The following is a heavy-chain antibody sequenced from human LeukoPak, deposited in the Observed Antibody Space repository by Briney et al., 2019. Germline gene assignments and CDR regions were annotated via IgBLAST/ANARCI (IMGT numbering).Heavy chain of an antibody. CDR2: INHSEYI. V-gene: IGHV4-39*07. D-gene: IGHD2-2*01. Sequence: SETLSLTCTVSGGSMSSGDYYYTWIRQPPGKGLEWIGEINHSEYINYNPSLKSRVTISVDTSKNQFSLKLSSVTAADTAVYYCARGNGYCSSTSCPHWFDPWGQGTLVTVSS. CDR3: ARGNGYCSSTSCPHWFDP. CDR1: GGSMSSGDYY. J-gene: IGHJ5*02.